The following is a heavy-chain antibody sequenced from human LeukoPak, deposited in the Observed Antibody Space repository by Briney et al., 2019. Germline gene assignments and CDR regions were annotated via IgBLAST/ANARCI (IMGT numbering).Heavy chain of an antibody. V-gene: IGHV3-53*01. D-gene: IGHD1-1*01. CDR3: ARDLNAQSRAFDI. CDR1: GLTVGSNY. Sequence: AGGSLRLSCAASGLTVGSNYMTWVRQAPGKGLEWVSVIYSAGDTYYTDSVKGRFTISRDNSQNTVYLQMNSLTAEDTAVYYCARDLNAQSRAFDIWGRGTMVTVSS. J-gene: IGHJ3*02. CDR2: IYSAGDT.